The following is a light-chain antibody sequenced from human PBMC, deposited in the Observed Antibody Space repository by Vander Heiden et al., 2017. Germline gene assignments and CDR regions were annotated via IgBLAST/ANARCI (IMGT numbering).Light chain of an antibody. V-gene: IGLV1-44*01. CDR2: CNT. J-gene: IGLJ1*01. CDR3: ATWDDSLNVYV. Sequence: QSVLTQPPSASGSPGRRVTLSCSGSSSNIGGNTVNWYQHLPGTAPPLLIYCNTKRPSGVPARFSAAKSGTSAALAISGLQSEDDAAYYCATWDDSLNVYVFGIGTKVTVL. CDR1: SSNIGGNT.